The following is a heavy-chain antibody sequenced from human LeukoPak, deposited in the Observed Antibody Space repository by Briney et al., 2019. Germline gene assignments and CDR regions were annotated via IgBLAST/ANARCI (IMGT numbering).Heavy chain of an antibody. J-gene: IGHJ5*02. CDR2: IQYDGSNQ. CDR1: GFLFSSYG. D-gene: IGHD2-8*01. V-gene: IGHV3-30*02. Sequence: PGGSLRLSCAASGFLFSSYGMHWVRQAPGKGLEWVAFIQYDGSNQYYADSVKGRFTISRDNSKNTLYLQMNSLRAEDTAVYYCAKVGTSSLRDWFDPWGQGTLVTVSS. CDR3: AKVGTSSLRDWFDP.